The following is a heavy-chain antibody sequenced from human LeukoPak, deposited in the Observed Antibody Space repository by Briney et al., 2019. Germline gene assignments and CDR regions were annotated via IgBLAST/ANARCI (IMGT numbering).Heavy chain of an antibody. V-gene: IGHV3-30*04. CDR2: ISYDGSNK. J-gene: IGHJ5*02. CDR3: ARVRSYDSSGREVPT. CDR1: GFTFSSYA. D-gene: IGHD3-22*01. Sequence: GGSLRLSCAASGFTFSSYAMHWVRQAPGKGLEWVAVISYDGSNKYYAGSVKGRFTISRDNSKNTLYLQMNSLRAEDTAVYYCARVRSYDSSGREVPTWGQGTLVIVSS.